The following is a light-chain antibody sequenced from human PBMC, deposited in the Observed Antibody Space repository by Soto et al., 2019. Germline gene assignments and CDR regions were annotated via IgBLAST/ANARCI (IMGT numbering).Light chain of an antibody. Sequence: EIVLTQSPGTLSLSPGERATLSCRASQSVSSSYLAWYQQKPGQAPRLLIYGASIRATGIPDRFSGSGSGTDFTLTISRLEPEDFAVYYCQQYGSSPLTFGGGTKGDIK. CDR3: QQYGSSPLT. J-gene: IGKJ4*01. V-gene: IGKV3-20*01. CDR2: GAS. CDR1: QSVSSSY.